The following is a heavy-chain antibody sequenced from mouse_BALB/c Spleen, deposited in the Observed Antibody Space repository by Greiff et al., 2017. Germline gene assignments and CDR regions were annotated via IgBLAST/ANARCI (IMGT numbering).Heavy chain of an antibody. D-gene: IGHD2-14*01. CDR3: ASARYSWFAY. CDR1: GFNIKDTY. CDR2: IDPANGNT. J-gene: IGHJ3*01. V-gene: IGHV14-3*02. Sequence: DVQLQESGAELVKPGASVKLSCTASGFNIKDTYMHWVKQRPEQGLEWIGRIDPANGNTKYDPKFQGKATITADTSSNTAYLQLSSLTSEDTAVYYCASARYSWFAYWGQGTLVTVSA.